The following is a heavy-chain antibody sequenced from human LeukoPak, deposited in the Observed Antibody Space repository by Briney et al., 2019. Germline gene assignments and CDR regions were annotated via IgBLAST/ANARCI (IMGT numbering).Heavy chain of an antibody. D-gene: IGHD1-26*01. CDR2: IYYSGST. CDR3: ARRGPVAYLTGRFDY. V-gene: IGHV4-59*12. J-gene: IGHJ4*02. Sequence: PSETLSLTCTVSGGSISTYYWSWIRQPPGKGLEWIGDIYYSGSTRYNPSLESRVTISVDTSKNQFSLKLSSVTAADTAVYYCARRGPVAYLTGRFDYWGQGTLVTVSS. CDR1: GGSISTYY.